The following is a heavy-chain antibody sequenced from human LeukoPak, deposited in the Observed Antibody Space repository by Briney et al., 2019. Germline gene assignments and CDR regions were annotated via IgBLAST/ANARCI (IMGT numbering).Heavy chain of an antibody. Sequence: SVKVSCKASGGTLNNYAISWVRQAPGQGLEWMGRIIPILDIANYAQKFQGRVTITADESTSTAYMELSSLRSEDTAVYYCATNYYGSGSYSYWGQGTLVTVSS. V-gene: IGHV1-69*04. CDR3: ATNYYGSGSYSY. D-gene: IGHD3-10*01. CDR2: IIPILDIA. CDR1: GGTLNNYA. J-gene: IGHJ4*02.